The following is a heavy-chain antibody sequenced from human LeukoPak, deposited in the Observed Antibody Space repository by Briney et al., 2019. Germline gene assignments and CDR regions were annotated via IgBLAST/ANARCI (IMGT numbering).Heavy chain of an antibody. D-gene: IGHD3-16*02. V-gene: IGHV1-8*01. Sequence: GASVKVSSKASGYTFTSYDINWVRQATGQGLEWMGWMNPNSGNTGYAQKFQGRVTMTRNTSISTAYMELSSLRSEDTAVYYCARLQRITFGGVIVRWGQGTLVTVSS. J-gene: IGHJ4*02. CDR2: MNPNSGNT. CDR3: ARLQRITFGGVIVR. CDR1: GYTFTSYD.